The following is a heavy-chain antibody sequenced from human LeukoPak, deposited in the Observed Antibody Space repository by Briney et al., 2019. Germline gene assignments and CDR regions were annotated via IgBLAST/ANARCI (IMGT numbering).Heavy chain of an antibody. CDR2: IRYDGSNK. CDR3: ARDGVWVGATLFDY. V-gene: IGHV3-30*02. CDR1: GFTFSSYG. Sequence: GGSLRLSCAASGFTFSSYGMHWVRQAPGKGLEWVAFIRYDGSNKYYADSVKGRFTISRDNSKNTLYLQMNSLRAEDTAVYYCARDGVWVGATLFDYWGQGTLVTVSS. D-gene: IGHD1-26*01. J-gene: IGHJ4*02.